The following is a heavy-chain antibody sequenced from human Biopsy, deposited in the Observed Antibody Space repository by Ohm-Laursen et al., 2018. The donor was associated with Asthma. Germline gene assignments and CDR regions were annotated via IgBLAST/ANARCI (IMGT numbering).Heavy chain of an antibody. D-gene: IGHD3-3*01. CDR2: ISYDGSNK. CDR3: ASQSSGPDFWSGYYYFDY. Sequence: SLRLSCAAAGFTFSSYGMHWVRQAPGKGLEWVAVISYDGSNKYYADSVKGRFTISRDNSKNTLYLQMNSLRAEDTAVYYCASQSSGPDFWSGYYYFDYWGQGTLVTVAS. J-gene: IGHJ4*02. CDR1: GFTFSSYG. V-gene: IGHV3-30*03.